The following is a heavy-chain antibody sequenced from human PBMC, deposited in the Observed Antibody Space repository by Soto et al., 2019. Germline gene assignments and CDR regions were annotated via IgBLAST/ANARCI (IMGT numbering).Heavy chain of an antibody. CDR2: MNPNSGNT. Sequence: ASVKVSCNASGYTFTSYDINWVRQATGQGLEWMGWMNPNSGNTGYAQKFQGRVTMTRNTSISTAYMELNSLRAEDTAVYYCARDPHDYSNYVGWFDPWGQGTLVTVSS. D-gene: IGHD4-4*01. J-gene: IGHJ5*02. V-gene: IGHV1-8*01. CDR1: GYTFTSYD. CDR3: ARDPHDYSNYVGWFDP.